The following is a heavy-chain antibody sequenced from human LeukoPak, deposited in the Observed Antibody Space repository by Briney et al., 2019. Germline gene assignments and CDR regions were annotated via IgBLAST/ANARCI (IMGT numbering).Heavy chain of an antibody. CDR3: ARHRSGWLVPFDY. Sequence: SETLSLTCTVSGGSISTYYWSWIRQPPGKGLEWIGYVYYSGSTNYNPSLKSRVTISVDTSKNQFSLKLSSVTAADTAVYYCARHRSGWLVPFDYWGQGTLVTVSS. D-gene: IGHD6-19*01. J-gene: IGHJ4*02. V-gene: IGHV4-59*08. CDR1: GGSISTYY. CDR2: VYYSGST.